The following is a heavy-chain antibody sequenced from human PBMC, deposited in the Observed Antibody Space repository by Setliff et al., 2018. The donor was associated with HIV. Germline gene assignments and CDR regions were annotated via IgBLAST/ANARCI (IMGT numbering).Heavy chain of an antibody. CDR1: GGSFSAYY. V-gene: IGHV4-34*01. CDR3: AREWSYGAFDTFDV. Sequence: SETLSLTCAVYGGSFSAYYWSWIRQPPGKGLEWIGEINHSGSTNYNPSLKTRVTIMVDTSKNQFSLKLNSVTAADTAMYYCAREWSYGAFDTFDVWGQGTMVTVSS. CDR2: INHSGST. D-gene: IGHD5-18*01. J-gene: IGHJ3*01.